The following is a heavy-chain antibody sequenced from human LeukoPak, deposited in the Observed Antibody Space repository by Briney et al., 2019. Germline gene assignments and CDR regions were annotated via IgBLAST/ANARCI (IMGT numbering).Heavy chain of an antibody. CDR1: GYTFTSYD. D-gene: IGHD6-13*01. CDR3: ARDFGSSWFGQSNWFDP. J-gene: IGHJ5*02. V-gene: IGHV1-8*01. Sequence: ASVKVSCKASGYTFTSYDINWVRQATGQGLEWMGWMNPNSGNTGYAQKFQGRVTMTRNTSISTAYMELSRLRSDDTAVYYCARDFGSSWFGQSNWFDPWGQGTLVTVSS. CDR2: MNPNSGNT.